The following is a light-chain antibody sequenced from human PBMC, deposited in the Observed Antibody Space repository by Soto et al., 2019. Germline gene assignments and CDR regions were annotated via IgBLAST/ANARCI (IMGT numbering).Light chain of an antibody. J-gene: IGKJ1*01. V-gene: IGKV1-5*03. Sequence: DIQMTQSPSTLSASVGDRVTIICRASQSISSWLAWYQQKPGKAPKLLIYKASSLESGVPSRFSGSGSGTDFTLTIGGLEPEDFAVYYCQQYGNSPTTFGQGTKVDIK. CDR3: QQYGNSPTT. CDR2: KAS. CDR1: QSISSW.